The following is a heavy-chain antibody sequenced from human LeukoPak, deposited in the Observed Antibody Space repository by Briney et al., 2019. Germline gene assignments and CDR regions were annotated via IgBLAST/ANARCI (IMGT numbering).Heavy chain of an antibody. CDR1: GGSISSYY. V-gene: IGHV4-59*01. J-gene: IGHJ4*02. CDR3: ARESYYYGSGSYYKFYDY. Sequence: SETLSLTCTVSGGSISSYYWSRIRQPPGKGLEWIRYIYYSGSTNYNPSLKSRVTISVDTSKNQFSLKLSSVTAADTAVYYCARESYYYGSGSYYKFYDYWGQGTLVSVPS. CDR2: IYYSGST. D-gene: IGHD3-10*01.